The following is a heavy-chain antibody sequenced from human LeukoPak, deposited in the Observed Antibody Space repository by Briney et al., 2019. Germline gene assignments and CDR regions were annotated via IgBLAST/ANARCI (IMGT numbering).Heavy chain of an antibody. J-gene: IGHJ5*02. Sequence: KPSETLSLTCTVSGGSISSYYWSWIRQPPGKGLGWIGYIYYSGSTNYNPSLKSRVTISVDTSKNQFSLKLSSVTAADTAVYYCAREGLGYGDYGFDPWGLGTLVTVSS. CDR1: GGSISSYY. CDR2: IYYSGST. V-gene: IGHV4-59*01. CDR3: AREGLGYGDYGFDP. D-gene: IGHD4-17*01.